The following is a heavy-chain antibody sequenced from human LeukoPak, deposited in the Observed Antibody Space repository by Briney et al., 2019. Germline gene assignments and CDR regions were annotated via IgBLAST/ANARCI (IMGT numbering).Heavy chain of an antibody. V-gene: IGHV3-33*06. D-gene: IGHD2-2*01. CDR1: GFTFSSYG. J-gene: IGHJ6*03. CDR2: IWNDGSNK. Sequence: PGGSLRLSCAASGFTFSSYGMHWVRQAPGKGLEWVAVIWNDGSNKYYADSVKGRFTISRDNSKNTLYLQMNSLRAEDTAVYYCAKGGVVPAAAIYYYYYMDVWGKGTTVTVSS. CDR3: AKGGVVPAAAIYYYYYMDV.